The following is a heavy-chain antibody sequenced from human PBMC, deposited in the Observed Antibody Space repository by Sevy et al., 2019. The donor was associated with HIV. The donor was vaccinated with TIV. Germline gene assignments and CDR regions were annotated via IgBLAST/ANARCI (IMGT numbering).Heavy chain of an antibody. Sequence: ASLKVSCKASGYTFTSYGISWVRQAPGQGLEWMGWISAYNGNTNYAQKLQGRVTMTTDTSTSTAYMELRSLRSDDTAVYYCARVAYGPNWFDPWGQGTLVTVSS. CDR2: ISAYNGNT. D-gene: IGHD3-16*01. J-gene: IGHJ5*02. CDR3: ARVAYGPNWFDP. CDR1: GYTFTSYG. V-gene: IGHV1-18*01.